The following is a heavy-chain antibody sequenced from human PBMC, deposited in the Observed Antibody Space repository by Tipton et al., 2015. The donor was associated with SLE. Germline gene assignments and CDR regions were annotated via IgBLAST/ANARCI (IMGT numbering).Heavy chain of an antibody. CDR2: IYYSGST. CDR1: GGSISSSSYY. D-gene: IGHD4-11*01. V-gene: IGHV4-61*01. Sequence: TLSLTCTVSGGSISSSSYYWSWIRQPPGKGLEWIGYIYYSGSTNYNPSLKSRVTISVDTSKNQFSLKLSSVTAADTAVYYCARDDLTVGAFDIWGQGTMVTVSS. CDR3: ARDDLTVGAFDI. J-gene: IGHJ3*02.